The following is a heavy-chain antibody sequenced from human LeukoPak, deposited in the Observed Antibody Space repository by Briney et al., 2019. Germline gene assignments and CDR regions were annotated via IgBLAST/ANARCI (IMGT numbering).Heavy chain of an antibody. CDR1: GFTFSSYG. V-gene: IGHV3-30*03. D-gene: IGHD1-26*01. CDR3: ARALRIYYYFDY. Sequence: PGRSLRLSCAASGFTFSSYGMHWVRQAPGKGLEWVAVISYDVGKKYYADSVKGRFTISRDNSKNTLYLQMNSLGAEDTAVYYCARALRIYYYFDYWGQGTLVTVSS. J-gene: IGHJ4*02. CDR2: ISYDVGKK.